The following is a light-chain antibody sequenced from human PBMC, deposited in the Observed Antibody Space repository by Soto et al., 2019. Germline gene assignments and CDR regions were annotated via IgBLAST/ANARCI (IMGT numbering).Light chain of an antibody. CDR2: DVS. CDR3: SSYTSSSTLGI. CDR1: SSDVGGYNF. J-gene: IGLJ1*01. Sequence: QSVLTQPASVSGAPGQSITISCTGTSSDVGGYNFVSWYQQHPGKAPKLMIYDVSNRPSGVSNRFSGSISGNTASLTISGLQAEDEADYYCSSYTSSSTLGIFGTGTKVTVL. V-gene: IGLV2-14*03.